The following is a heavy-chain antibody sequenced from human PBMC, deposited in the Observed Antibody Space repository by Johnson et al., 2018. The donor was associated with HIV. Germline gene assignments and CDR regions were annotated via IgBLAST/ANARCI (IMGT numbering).Heavy chain of an antibody. J-gene: IGHJ3*02. CDR2: IYSGGST. CDR1: GFTVSSNY. D-gene: IGHD6-19*01. CDR3: ARGVGSGWYFEIGDDAFDI. V-gene: IGHV3-66*01. Sequence: VQLVESGGGLVQPGGSLRLSCAASGFTVSSNYMSWVRQAPGKGLEWVSVIYSGGSTYYADSVKGRFTISRDNSKNTLYLQMNSLRAEDTAVYYCARGVGSGWYFEIGDDAFDIGGQGTMVTVSS.